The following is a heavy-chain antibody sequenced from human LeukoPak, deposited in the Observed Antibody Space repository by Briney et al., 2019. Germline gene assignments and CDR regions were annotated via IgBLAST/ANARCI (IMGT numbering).Heavy chain of an antibody. V-gene: IGHV1-3*01. CDR3: ARVGYYYDSSGYSLAEYYYYGMDV. J-gene: IGHJ6*02. CDR1: GYTFTSYA. D-gene: IGHD3-22*01. Sequence: ASVNVSCAASGYTFTSYAMHWVRQAPGQRLEWMGWINAGNGNTKYSQKFQGRVTITRDTSASTAYMELSSLRSEDTAVYYCARVGYYYDSSGYSLAEYYYYGMDVWGQGTTVTVSS. CDR2: INAGNGNT.